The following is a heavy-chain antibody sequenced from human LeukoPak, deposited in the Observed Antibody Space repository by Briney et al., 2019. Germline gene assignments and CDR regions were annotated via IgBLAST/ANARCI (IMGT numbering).Heavy chain of an antibody. CDR3: AKEGAYPIITYDS. V-gene: IGHV3-7*01. D-gene: IGHD3-10*01. J-gene: IGHJ5*01. CDR1: GFTFSRYW. CDR2: IKRDGNEK. Sequence: AGGSLRLSCAASGFTFSRYWMNWVRQAPGKGLERVANIKRDGNEKNYVDSVKGRFSISRDNAKNSLYLQMDSLRAEDTAVYYCAKEGAYPIITYDSWGQGALVTVSS.